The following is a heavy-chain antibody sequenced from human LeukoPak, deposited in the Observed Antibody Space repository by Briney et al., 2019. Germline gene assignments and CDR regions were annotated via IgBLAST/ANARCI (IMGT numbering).Heavy chain of an antibody. CDR3: ARDVAPSSGSIFGY. CDR1: GFTVSANY. CDR2: IYTDGST. J-gene: IGHJ4*02. Sequence: GGSLRLSCAASGFTVSANYMSWVRQAPGKGLEWVSDIYTDGSTYYEDSVKGRFTISRDSSKNTLHLQMNSLRAEDTAVYYCARDVAPSSGSIFGYWGQGTLVTVSS. V-gene: IGHV3-53*01. D-gene: IGHD3-22*01.